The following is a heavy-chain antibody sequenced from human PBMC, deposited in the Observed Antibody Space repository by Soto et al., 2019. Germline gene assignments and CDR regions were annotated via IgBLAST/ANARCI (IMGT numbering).Heavy chain of an antibody. D-gene: IGHD2-2*01. CDR1: GFTFSRYA. J-gene: IGHJ6*02. V-gene: IGHV3-23*01. CDR3: AKGGIVVVPAAKGPYYYGMDV. CDR2: ISGSGGST. Sequence: LRLSCAASGFTFSRYAMSWVRQAPGKGLEWVSAISGSGGSTYYPDSVKGRFTIPRDNSKNTLYLQMNSLRAEDTAVYYCAKGGIVVVPAAKGPYYYGMDVWGQGTTVTVSS.